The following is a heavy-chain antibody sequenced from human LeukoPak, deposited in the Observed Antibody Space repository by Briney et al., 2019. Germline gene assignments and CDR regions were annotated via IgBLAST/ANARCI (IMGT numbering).Heavy chain of an antibody. CDR2: IYTSGST. CDR3: ARGKYQSAWWFDP. J-gene: IGHJ5*02. CDR1: GGSISSGGYY. Sequence: PSETLSLTCTVSGGSISSGGYYWSWIRQPAGKGLEWIGRIYTSGSTNYNPSLKSRVTMSVDTSKNQFSLKLSSVTAADTAVYYCARGKYQSAWWFDPWGQGTLVTVSS. V-gene: IGHV4-61*02. D-gene: IGHD2-2*01.